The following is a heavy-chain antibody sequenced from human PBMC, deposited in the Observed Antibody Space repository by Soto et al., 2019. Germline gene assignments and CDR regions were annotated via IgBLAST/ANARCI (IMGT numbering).Heavy chain of an antibody. D-gene: IGHD5-18*01. J-gene: IGHJ4*02. V-gene: IGHV3-30-3*01. CDR1: GFTFSSYA. CDR2: ISYDGSNK. Sequence: GGSLRLSCAASGFTFSSYAMHWVRQAPGKGLEWVAVISYDGSNKYYADSVKGRFTISRDNSKNTLYLQMNSLRAEDTAVYYCARWGKTPGYSYGADFDYWGQGTLVTVSS. CDR3: ARWGKTPGYSYGADFDY.